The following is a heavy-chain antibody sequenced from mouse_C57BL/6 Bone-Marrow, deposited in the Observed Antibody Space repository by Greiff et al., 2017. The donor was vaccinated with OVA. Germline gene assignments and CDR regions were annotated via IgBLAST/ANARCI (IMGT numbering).Heavy chain of an antibody. V-gene: IGHV1-55*01. CDR1: GYTFTSYW. D-gene: IGHD1-1*01. J-gene: IGHJ4*01. Sequence: VKLQQPGAELVKPGASVKMSCKASGYTFTSYWITWVKQRPGQGLEWIGDIYPGSGSTNYNEKFKSKATMTVDTSSSTAYMQLSSLTSEDSAVYYCARVEFYYGSSYAMDYWGQGTSVTVSS. CDR2: IYPGSGST. CDR3: ARVEFYYGSSYAMDY.